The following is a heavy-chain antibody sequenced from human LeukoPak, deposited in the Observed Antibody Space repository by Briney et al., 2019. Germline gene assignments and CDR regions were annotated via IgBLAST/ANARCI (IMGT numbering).Heavy chain of an antibody. J-gene: IGHJ4*02. CDR1: GFTFSSYA. CDR3: ARGTPYYYDSKPFDY. D-gene: IGHD3-22*01. Sequence: GGSLRLSCAASGFTFSSYAMHWVRQAPGKGLEWVAVISYDGSNKYYADSVKGRFTISRDNSKNTLYLQMNSLRAEDTAVYYCARGTPYYYDSKPFDYWGQGTLVAVSS. V-gene: IGHV3-30-3*01. CDR2: ISYDGSNK.